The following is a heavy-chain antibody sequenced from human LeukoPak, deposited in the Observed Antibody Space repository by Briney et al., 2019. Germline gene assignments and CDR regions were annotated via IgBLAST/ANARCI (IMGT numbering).Heavy chain of an antibody. V-gene: IGHV3-7*01. J-gene: IGHJ4*02. D-gene: IGHD1-26*01. CDR2: IKQDGSEK. CDR1: GFTFSSDW. Sequence: SGGSLRLSCAASGFTFSSDWMSWVRQAPGKGLEWVANIKQDGSEKYYVDSVKGRFTISRDNAKNSLYLQMNSLRAEDTAVYYCARDWWELNHVDYWGQGTLVTVSS. CDR3: ARDWWELNHVDY.